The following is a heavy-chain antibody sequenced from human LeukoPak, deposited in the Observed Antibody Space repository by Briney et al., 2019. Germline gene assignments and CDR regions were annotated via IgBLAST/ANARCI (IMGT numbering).Heavy chain of an antibody. CDR3: ARHSSQGTFDN. Sequence: GGSLRLSCVGSGFTFSTSAMSWVRQAPGKGLEWVSAIGGNGATYYAESVKGRFTISRDASRNTLYLQMNSLRAEDTAVYNCARHSSQGTFDNWGQGALVTVSS. CDR2: IGGNGAT. J-gene: IGHJ4*02. V-gene: IGHV3-23*01. D-gene: IGHD2-15*01. CDR1: GFTFSTSA.